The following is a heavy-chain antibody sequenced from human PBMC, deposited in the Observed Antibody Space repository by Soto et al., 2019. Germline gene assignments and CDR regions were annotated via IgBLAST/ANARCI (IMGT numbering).Heavy chain of an antibody. D-gene: IGHD6-13*01. Sequence: SETLSLTCAVYGGSFSGYYWSWIRQPPGKGLEWIGEINHSGSTNYNPSLKSRVTISVDTSKNQFSLKLSSVTAADTAVYYCARGLIGSIAAAKYPRDWFDPWGQGTLVTVS. CDR2: INHSGST. V-gene: IGHV4-34*01. CDR3: ARGLIGSIAAAKYPRDWFDP. J-gene: IGHJ5*02. CDR1: GGSFSGYY.